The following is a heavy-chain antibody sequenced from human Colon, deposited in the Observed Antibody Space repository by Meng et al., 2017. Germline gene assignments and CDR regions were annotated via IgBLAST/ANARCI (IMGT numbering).Heavy chain of an antibody. CDR3: TRAMTTSGWYVPAY. CDR1: GFTFSSYW. CDR2: IKQDGSEK. V-gene: IGHV3-7*03. D-gene: IGHD6-19*01. Sequence: GESLKISCAASGFTFSSYWMSWVRQAPAKGLEWVANIKQDGSEKYYVDSVKGRFTISKDDSKSIAYLQTNSLKAEDTAVYYCTRAMTTSGWYVPAYWGQGTLVTVSS. J-gene: IGHJ4*02.